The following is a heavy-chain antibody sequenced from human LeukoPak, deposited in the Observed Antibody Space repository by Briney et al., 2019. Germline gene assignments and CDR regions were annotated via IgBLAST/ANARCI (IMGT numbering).Heavy chain of an antibody. D-gene: IGHD2-2*01. CDR3: AREYCSTTRCYMADY. Sequence: ASVKVSCKASGYRFTSYGVSWVRQAAGQGLEWRGWISGYNGNTNYAQKLQGRVTMTTDTSTSTACMELRSLRSDDTAVYYCAREYCSTTRCYMADYWRQGTLVTVSS. CDR2: ISGYNGNT. J-gene: IGHJ4*02. CDR1: GYRFTSYG. V-gene: IGHV1-18*01.